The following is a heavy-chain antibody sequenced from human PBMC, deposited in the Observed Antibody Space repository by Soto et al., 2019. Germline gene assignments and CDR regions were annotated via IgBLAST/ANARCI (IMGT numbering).Heavy chain of an antibody. CDR3: ARDRQPDGIWTFDF. CDR1: GFTFSRFA. Sequence: GLPLRVSCGVAGFTFSRFAISRVRQAPGKGLEWVSAISGSGGSTYYADSVTGRFTISRDNSQNMLFLQMNSLGVEDAAVYYCARDRQPDGIWTFDFWGRGAQVTVSS. D-gene: IGHD2-15*01. J-gene: IGHJ4*02. CDR2: ISGSGGST. V-gene: IGHV3-23*01.